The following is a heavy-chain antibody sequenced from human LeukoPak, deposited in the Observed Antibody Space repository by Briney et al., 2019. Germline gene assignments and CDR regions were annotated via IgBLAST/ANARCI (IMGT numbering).Heavy chain of an antibody. CDR2: VAHDEKTI. CDR3: AKDEDIVVVPAAMGYMDV. Sequence: GGSLRLSCVASGFTFTGHSMHWVRQAPGKGLEWVAVVAHDEKTIFYADSLKGRFTVSRDNSKNTLYLQMNSLRAEDTAVYYCAKDEDIVVVPAAMGYMDVWGKGTTVTISS. D-gene: IGHD2-2*01. J-gene: IGHJ6*03. CDR1: GFTFTGHS. V-gene: IGHV3-30*04.